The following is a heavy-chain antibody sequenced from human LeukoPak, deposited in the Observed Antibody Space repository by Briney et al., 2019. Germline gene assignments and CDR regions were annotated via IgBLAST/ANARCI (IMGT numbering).Heavy chain of an antibody. V-gene: IGHV1-69*06. CDR3: AREELVVVTAMIGEGNWFDP. CDR2: IIPIFGTA. Sequence: ASVKVSCKASGGTFSSYAISWVRQAPGQGLEWMGGIIPIFGTANYAQKFQGRVTITADKSTSTAYMELSSLRSEDTAVYYCAREELVVVTAMIGEGNWFDPWGQGTLVTVSS. D-gene: IGHD2-21*02. CDR1: GGTFSSYA. J-gene: IGHJ5*02.